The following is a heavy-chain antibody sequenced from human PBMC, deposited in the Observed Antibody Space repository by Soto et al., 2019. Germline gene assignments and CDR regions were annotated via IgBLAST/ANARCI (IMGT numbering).Heavy chain of an antibody. J-gene: IGHJ6*02. CDR1: GFSFRISA. CDR3: ARDMARGYYDSSGYYPYYYYGMDV. Sequence: SLRLSCAARGFSFRISAMQWVGWAPGWGLEWVAVISYDGSNKYYADSVKGRFTISRDNSKNTLYLQMNSLRAEDTAVYYCARDMARGYYDSSGYYPYYYYGMDVWGQGT. V-gene: IGHV3-30-3*01. D-gene: IGHD3-22*01. CDR2: ISYDGSNK.